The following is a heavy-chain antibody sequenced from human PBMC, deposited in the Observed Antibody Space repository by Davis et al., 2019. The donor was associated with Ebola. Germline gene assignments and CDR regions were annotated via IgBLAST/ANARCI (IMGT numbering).Heavy chain of an antibody. J-gene: IGHJ4*02. Sequence: AASVKVSCKASGYTFTSYDINWVRQATGQGLEWMGWMNPNSGNTGYAQKFQDRVTMTTNTSISTAYMELSSLRSEDTAVYYCARGGSYYYDSSGYFFDNWGQGTLVTVSS. CDR2: MNPNSGNT. V-gene: IGHV1-8*01. D-gene: IGHD3-22*01. CDR1: GYTFTSYD. CDR3: ARGGSYYYDSSGYFFDN.